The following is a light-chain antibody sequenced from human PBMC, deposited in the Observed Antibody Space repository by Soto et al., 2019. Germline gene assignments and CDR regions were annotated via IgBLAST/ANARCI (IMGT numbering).Light chain of an antibody. Sequence: EIVLTQSPATLSLSPGERATLSGRASQYITIYLAWYQQKPGQAPRLLIYDASNRATGIPARFSGSGSGTDFTLTISSLEPDDFAVYYCQQRADWPITFGQGTRLDIK. CDR1: QYITIY. V-gene: IGKV3-11*01. J-gene: IGKJ5*01. CDR3: QQRADWPIT. CDR2: DAS.